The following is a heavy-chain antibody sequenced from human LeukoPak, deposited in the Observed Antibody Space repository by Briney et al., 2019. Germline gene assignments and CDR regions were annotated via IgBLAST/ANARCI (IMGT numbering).Heavy chain of an antibody. Sequence: PGRSLRLSCAASGFTFSSYAIHWVRQAPGKGLEWVAVISYDGSNKYYADSVKGRFTISRDNSKNTLYLQINSLRAEDTALYYCAKLPPSSGGPIEDYWGQGTLVTVSS. CDR2: ISYDGSNK. V-gene: IGHV3-30*04. J-gene: IGHJ4*02. CDR1: GFTFSSYA. CDR3: AKLPPSSGGPIEDY. D-gene: IGHD3-22*01.